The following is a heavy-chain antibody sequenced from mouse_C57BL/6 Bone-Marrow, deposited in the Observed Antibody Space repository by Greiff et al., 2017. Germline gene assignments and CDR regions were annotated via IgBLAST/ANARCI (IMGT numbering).Heavy chain of an antibody. CDR2: FDPSDGFT. CDR1: GYTFPGYW. CDR3: AGSNYEGDY. Sequence: QFQLQQPGAELVKPGASVKLSCKASGYTFPGYWMQWVKQRPGQGLEWIGEFDPSDGFTNYNHKFKGKATLTVDTSSSTAYMQLSSRTSEDAAVYYCAGSNYEGDYWGQGTTLTVSS. J-gene: IGHJ2*01. V-gene: IGHV1-50*01. D-gene: IGHD2-5*01.